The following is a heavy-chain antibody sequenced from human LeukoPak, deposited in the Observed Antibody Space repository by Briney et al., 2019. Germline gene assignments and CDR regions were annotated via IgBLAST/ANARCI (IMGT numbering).Heavy chain of an antibody. CDR2: INHSGST. Sequence: SETLSLTCAVYGGSFSGYYWSWIRQPPGKGLEWIGEINHSGSTNYNPSLKSRVTISVDTSKNQSSLKLSSVTAADTAVYYCARGRQTYYYDSSGNGPFDYWGQGTLVTVSS. V-gene: IGHV4-34*01. J-gene: IGHJ4*02. CDR1: GGSFSGYY. CDR3: ARGRQTYYYDSSGNGPFDY. D-gene: IGHD3-22*01.